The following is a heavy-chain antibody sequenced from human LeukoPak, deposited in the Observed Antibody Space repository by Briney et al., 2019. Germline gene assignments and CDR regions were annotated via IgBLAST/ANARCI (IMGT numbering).Heavy chain of an antibody. D-gene: IGHD5-24*01. CDR1: GGSISSGDYY. Sequence: SETLSLTCTVSGGSISSGDYYWSWIRQPPGKGLEWIGYIYYNGSTYYNPSLKSRVTISVDTSKNQFSLKLSSVTAADTAVYYCASIRDGSCDYWGQGTLVTVSS. CDR2: IYYNGST. J-gene: IGHJ4*02. CDR3: ASIRDGSCDY. V-gene: IGHV4-30-4*01.